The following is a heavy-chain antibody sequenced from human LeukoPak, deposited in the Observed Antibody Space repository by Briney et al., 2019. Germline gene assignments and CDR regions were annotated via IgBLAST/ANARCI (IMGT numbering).Heavy chain of an antibody. CDR1: GFTFSSYG. Sequence: GRSLRLSCAASGFTFSSYGMHWVRQAPGKGLEWVAVIWYDGSNKYYVDSVKGRFTISRDNSKNTLYLQMNSLRAEDTAVYYCAGARRGYSYGHLDYWGQGTLVTVSS. CDR3: AGARRGYSYGHLDY. D-gene: IGHD5-18*01. CDR2: IWYDGSNK. J-gene: IGHJ4*02. V-gene: IGHV3-33*01.